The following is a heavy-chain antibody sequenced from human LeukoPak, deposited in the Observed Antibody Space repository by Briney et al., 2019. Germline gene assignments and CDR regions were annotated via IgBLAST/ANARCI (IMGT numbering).Heavy chain of an antibody. D-gene: IGHD5-12*01. CDR3: ARRGGWLRFDY. Sequence: PSETLSLTCTVSGYSFSSGYYWGWIRQPPGKGLEWIGYISYNGNTNHNPSLKSRVAISVDTSKNQFSLKLSSVTAADTAVYYCARRGGWLRFDYWGQGTLVTVSS. CDR1: GYSFSSGYY. CDR2: ISYNGNT. J-gene: IGHJ4*02. V-gene: IGHV4-61*01.